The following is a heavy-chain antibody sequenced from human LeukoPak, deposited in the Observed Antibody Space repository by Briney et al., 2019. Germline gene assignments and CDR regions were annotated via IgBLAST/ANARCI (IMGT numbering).Heavy chain of an antibody. V-gene: IGHV3-9*01. D-gene: IGHD6-19*01. CDR1: GFTFDDYA. CDR3: AKSSSGWYRENDFDY. J-gene: IGHJ4*02. Sequence: GGSLRLSCAASGFTFDDYAMHWVRQAPGKGLEWVSGISWNSGSIGYADSVKGRFTISRDNAKNSLYLQMNSLRAEDTALYYYAKSSSGWYRENDFDYWGQGTLVTVSS. CDR2: ISWNSGSI.